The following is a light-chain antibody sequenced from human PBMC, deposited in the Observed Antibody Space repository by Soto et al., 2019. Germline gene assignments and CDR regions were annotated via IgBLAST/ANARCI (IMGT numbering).Light chain of an antibody. Sequence: DFQMSQSPSSLSASVGDRVTLTCRASQNIGDSLNWYQQKPGKAPTLLIYAASSLQRGVPSGFSGSGSGTDFTRTVSSLEAEDFVSCDCQHGWTFGQGTKLEI. J-gene: IGKJ2*01. CDR1: QNIGDS. CDR2: AAS. CDR3: QHGWT. V-gene: IGKV1-39*01.